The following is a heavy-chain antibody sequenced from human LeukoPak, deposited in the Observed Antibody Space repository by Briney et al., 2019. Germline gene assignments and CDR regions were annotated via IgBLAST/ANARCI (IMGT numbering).Heavy chain of an antibody. V-gene: IGHV4-39*01. CDR1: GGSVTTSTSF. D-gene: IGHD6-19*01. Sequence: SETLSLTCAVSGGSVTTSTSFWGWIRQPPGKGLEWIGSAFYTGGTYYNPSLKSRVTISVDTSYNQFSLKLRSVTAADAAVYRCARHPPRGSSGDAFDIWGQGALVTVSS. J-gene: IGHJ3*02. CDR2: AFYTGGT. CDR3: ARHPPRGSSGDAFDI.